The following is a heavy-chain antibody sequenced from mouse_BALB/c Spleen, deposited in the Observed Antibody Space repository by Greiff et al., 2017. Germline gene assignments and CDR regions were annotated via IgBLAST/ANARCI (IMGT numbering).Heavy chain of an antibody. CDR3: ARDYYGSSYARDY. D-gene: IGHD1-1*01. CDR1: GYSITSGYY. Sequence: ESGPGLVKPSQSLSLTCSVTGYSITSGYYWNWIRQFPGNKLEWMGYISYDGSNNYNPSLKNRISITRDTSKNQFFLKLNSVTTEDTATYYCARDYYGSSYARDYWGQGTSVTVSS. CDR2: ISYDGSN. V-gene: IGHV3-6*02. J-gene: IGHJ4*01.